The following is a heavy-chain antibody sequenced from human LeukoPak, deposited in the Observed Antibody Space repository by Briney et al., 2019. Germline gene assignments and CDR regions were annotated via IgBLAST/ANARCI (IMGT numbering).Heavy chain of an antibody. CDR1: GGSFSGYY. CDR2: INHSGST. CDR3: ARSPNYGSAKLLFKRLVTMDV. J-gene: IGHJ6*02. D-gene: IGHD3-10*01. V-gene: IGHV4-34*01. Sequence: PSETLSLTCAVYGGSFSGYYWSWIRQPPGKGLEWIGEINHSGSTNYNPSLKSRVTISVDTSKNQYSLKLSSVIAADTAVYYCARSPNYGSAKLLFKRLVTMDVWGQGTTVTVSS.